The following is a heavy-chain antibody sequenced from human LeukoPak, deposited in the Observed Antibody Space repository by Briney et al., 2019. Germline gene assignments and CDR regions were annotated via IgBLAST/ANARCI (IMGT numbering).Heavy chain of an antibody. CDR2: IKKDGSIK. J-gene: IGHJ4*02. V-gene: IGHV3-7*01. CDR3: ASVVNE. D-gene: IGHD2-21*01. Sequence: PGGSLRLSCAASGFTFSSYWMTWVRQAPGKGLEWVANIKKDGSIKAYVDSVKGRFTISRDDAKNTLYLQMNSLRAEDTAVYYCASVVNEWGQGTLVTVSS. CDR1: GFTFSSYW.